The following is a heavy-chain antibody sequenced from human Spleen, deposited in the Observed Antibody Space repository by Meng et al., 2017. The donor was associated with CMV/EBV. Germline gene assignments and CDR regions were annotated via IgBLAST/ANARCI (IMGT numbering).Heavy chain of an antibody. V-gene: IGHV4-34*01. CDR3: ASFHRYCSSTSCDLVPSY. CDR2: INHSGST. D-gene: IGHD2-2*01. Sequence: SETLSLTCAVYGGSFSGYYWSWIRQPPGKGLEWIGEINHSGSTNYNPSLKSRVTISVDTSKNQFSLKLSSVTAADTAVYYCASFHRYCSSTSCDLVPSYWGQGTLVTVPS. J-gene: IGHJ4*02. CDR1: GGSFSGYY.